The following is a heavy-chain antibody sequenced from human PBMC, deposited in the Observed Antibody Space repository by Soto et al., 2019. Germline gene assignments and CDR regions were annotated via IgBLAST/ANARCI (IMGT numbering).Heavy chain of an antibody. D-gene: IGHD6-6*01. V-gene: IGHV4-39*01. J-gene: IGHJ6*02. Sequence: SETLSLTCTVSGGSISSSSYYWGWIRQPPGKGLEWIGSIYYSGSTYYNPSLKSRVTISVDTSKNQFSLKLSSVTAADTAVYYCARIAAARLMGVWSGMDVRVQGTKVTVSS. CDR3: ARIAAARLMGVWSGMDV. CDR1: GGSISSSSYY. CDR2: IYYSGST.